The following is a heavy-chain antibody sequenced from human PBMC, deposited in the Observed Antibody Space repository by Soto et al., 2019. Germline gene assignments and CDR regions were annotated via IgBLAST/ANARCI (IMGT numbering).Heavy chain of an antibody. V-gene: IGHV3-72*01. CDR3: ASLGRTTDDYMDV. CDR2: TRNKANSYTT. D-gene: IGHD1-1*01. J-gene: IGHJ6*03. CDR1: GFTFSDHY. Sequence: GGSLRLSCAASGFTFSDHYMDWVRQAPGKGLEWVGRTRNKANSYTTEYAASVKGRFTISRDDSKNSLYLQMNSLKTEDTAVYYCASLGRTTDDYMDVWGKGTTITVSS.